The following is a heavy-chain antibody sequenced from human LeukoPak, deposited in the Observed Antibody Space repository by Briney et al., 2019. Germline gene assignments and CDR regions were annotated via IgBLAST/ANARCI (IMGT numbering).Heavy chain of an antibody. CDR1: GGSICSGSYY. CDR2: IYTSGST. J-gene: IGHJ4*02. D-gene: IGHD6-19*01. V-gene: IGHV4-61*02. CDR3: ARSALGWFLDY. Sequence: PSETLSLTCTVSGGSICSGSYYWSWIRQPAGNGLEWIGRIYTSGSTNYNPSLKSRVTISVDTSKNQFSLKLSSVTAADTAVYYCARSALGWFLDYWGQGTLVTVSS.